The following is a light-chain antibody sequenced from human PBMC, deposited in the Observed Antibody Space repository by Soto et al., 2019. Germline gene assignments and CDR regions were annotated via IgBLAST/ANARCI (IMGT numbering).Light chain of an antibody. CDR1: SSDVGGYNY. CDR3: SSYAGSNRV. V-gene: IGLV2-8*01. J-gene: IGLJ2*01. Sequence: QSALTQPPSASGSPGQSVTISCTGTSSDVGGYNYGSWYQQHPGKAPTLMIYEVSKRPSGVPDRFSGSKSGNTASLTVSGLQAEDEADYYCSSYAGSNRVFGGGTKVTVL. CDR2: EVS.